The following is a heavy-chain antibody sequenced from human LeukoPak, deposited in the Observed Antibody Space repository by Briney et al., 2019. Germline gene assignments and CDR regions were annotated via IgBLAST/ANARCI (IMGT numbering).Heavy chain of an antibody. D-gene: IGHD6-19*01. Sequence: SVKVSCKASGGTFSRNAISWVRQAPGQGLEWMGGIIPIFGTANYAQKFQGRVTITADESTSTVCMELSSLRFEDTAVYYCARGGTLAGPNDYWGQGTLVTVSS. J-gene: IGHJ4*02. V-gene: IGHV1-69*13. CDR2: IIPIFGTA. CDR1: GGTFSRNA. CDR3: ARGGTLAGPNDY.